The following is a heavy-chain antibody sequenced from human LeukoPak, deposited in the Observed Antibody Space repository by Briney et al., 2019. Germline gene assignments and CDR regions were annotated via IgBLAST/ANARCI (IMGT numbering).Heavy chain of an antibody. D-gene: IGHD3-10*01. Sequence: GGSLRLSCAASGFTFSNYWMHWVRQDPGKGLEWVSFINPDGSTTNYADSVKGRFTISRDNAKNALYMQMNSLRAEDTAVYYCAKDLHYGSADYWGQGTLVTVSS. CDR3: AKDLHYGSADY. J-gene: IGHJ4*02. CDR2: INPDGSTT. CDR1: GFTFSNYW. V-gene: IGHV3-74*01.